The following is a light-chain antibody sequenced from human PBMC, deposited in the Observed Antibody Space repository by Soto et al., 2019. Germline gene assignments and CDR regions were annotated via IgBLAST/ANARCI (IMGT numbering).Light chain of an antibody. J-gene: IGKJ4*01. CDR2: AAS. CDR3: QQYHNFPLT. V-gene: IGKV1-16*02. Sequence: DIQMTQSPSSLSASVGDRVTITCRASQDISNYLAWFQQKPGKDPKSLIYAASNLQSGVPSKFSGSGAATEFILPISSLEPEDFATDYCQQYHNFPLTFGGGTEVDIK. CDR1: QDISNY.